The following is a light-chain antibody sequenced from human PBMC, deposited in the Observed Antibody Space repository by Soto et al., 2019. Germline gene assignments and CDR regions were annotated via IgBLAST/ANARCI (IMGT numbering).Light chain of an antibody. CDR3: QQANSFPYT. V-gene: IGKV1D-12*01. CDR1: QNIRRW. CDR2: AAS. Sequence: DIQMTQSPSSVSASVGDRVTITCRASQNIRRWLAWYQQKPGKPPKLLIYAASTLQSGVQSRFSGSGSGTDFTLSISSLQPEDIATYYCQQANSFPYTFGQGTKLEIK. J-gene: IGKJ2*01.